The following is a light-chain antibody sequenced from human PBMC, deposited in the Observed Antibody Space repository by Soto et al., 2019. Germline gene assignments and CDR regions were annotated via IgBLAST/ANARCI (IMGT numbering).Light chain of an antibody. CDR1: QSVSSSY. CDR2: HAS. J-gene: IGKJ1*01. CDR3: QHYKT. Sequence: IVLTQSPGTLSLSPWERATLSCRASQSVSSSYLAWYQQKPGQAPRLLIYHASNRATGIPARFSGSGSGTDFTLTISSLEPEDFAVYYCQHYKTFGQGTKVDIK. V-gene: IGKV3-20*01.